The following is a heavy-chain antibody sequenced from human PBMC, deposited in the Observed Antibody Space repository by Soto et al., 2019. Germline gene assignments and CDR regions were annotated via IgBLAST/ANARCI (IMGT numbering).Heavy chain of an antibody. CDR2: ISSNGGST. Sequence: GGSLRLGCSASGVTVSSYAMHWVRQAPGKGLEYVSAISSNGGSTYYADSVKGRFTISRDNSKNTLYLQMSSLRAEDTAVYYCVKGGPGYSYGYFDYWGQGTLVTVSS. CDR3: VKGGPGYSYGYFDY. J-gene: IGHJ4*02. V-gene: IGHV3-64D*06. D-gene: IGHD5-18*01. CDR1: GVTVSSYA.